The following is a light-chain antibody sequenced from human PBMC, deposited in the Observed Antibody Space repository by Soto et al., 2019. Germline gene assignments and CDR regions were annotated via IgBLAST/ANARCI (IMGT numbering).Light chain of an antibody. J-gene: IGKJ3*01. Sequence: DIQMTQSPTSLSASVGDRVTITCRASQDIRNFVAWYQQKPGKAPKLLIYAASTLQSGVPSRFSGSGSGTDFPLTINSLHPEDVATYSCQKYSSVPAFGPGTKVEIK. CDR1: QDIRNF. V-gene: IGKV1-27*01. CDR3: QKYSSVPA. CDR2: AAS.